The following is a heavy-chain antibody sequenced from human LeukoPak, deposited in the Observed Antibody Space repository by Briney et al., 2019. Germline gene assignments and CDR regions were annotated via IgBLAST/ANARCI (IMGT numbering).Heavy chain of an antibody. J-gene: IGHJ1*01. CDR1: GGSISSYY. V-gene: IGHV4-59*01. CDR2: IYYSGST. Sequence: SETLSLTCTVSGGSISSYYWSWIRQPPGKGLEWIGYIYYSGSTNHNPSLKSRVTISVDTSKNQFSLKLSSMTAADTAVYYCARSSRRDYYDSSGVEYFQHWGQGTLVTVSS. D-gene: IGHD3-22*01. CDR3: ARSSRRDYYDSSGVEYFQH.